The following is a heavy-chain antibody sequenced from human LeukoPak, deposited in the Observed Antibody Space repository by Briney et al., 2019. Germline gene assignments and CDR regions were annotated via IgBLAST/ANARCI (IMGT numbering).Heavy chain of an antibody. D-gene: IGHD3-22*01. CDR2: IIPILGIA. CDR1: GGTFSSYA. J-gene: IGHJ4*02. Sequence: ASVKVSCKASGGTFSSYAISWVRQAPGQGLEWMGRIIPILGIANYAQKFQGRVTITADKSTSTAYMELSSLRSEDTAVYYCARDVESYYYDSSGYYEGDYWGQGTLVTVSS. V-gene: IGHV1-69*04. CDR3: ARDVESYYYDSSGYYEGDY.